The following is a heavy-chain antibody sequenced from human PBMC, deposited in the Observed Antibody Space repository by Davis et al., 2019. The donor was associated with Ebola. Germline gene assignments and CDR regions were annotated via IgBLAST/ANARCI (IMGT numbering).Heavy chain of an antibody. CDR2: IKQDGSEK. CDR3: ARGDYVDYLLSDAFDI. J-gene: IGHJ3*02. V-gene: IGHV3-7*04. Sequence: PGGSLRLSCAASGFTFSLYWMNWVRQAPGKGLEWVANIKQDGSEKYYVDSVKGRFTISRDNAKNSLYLKMYSLRAEDTAVYYCARGDYVDYLLSDAFDIWGQGTMVTVSS. D-gene: IGHD4-17*01. CDR1: GFTFSLYW.